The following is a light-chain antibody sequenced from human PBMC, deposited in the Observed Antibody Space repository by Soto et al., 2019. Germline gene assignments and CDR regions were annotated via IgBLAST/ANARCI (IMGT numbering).Light chain of an antibody. Sequence: DIQLTQSPSFLSESVGDRVTITCRASQGISSYLVWYQQKPGKATKLLIYAASTLQSGVPSRFSGSAAGTEFTLTISSLQPEDFASYYCQQLNSYPLTFGGGTKVEIK. CDR3: QQLNSYPLT. V-gene: IGKV1-9*01. CDR1: QGISSY. CDR2: AAS. J-gene: IGKJ4*01.